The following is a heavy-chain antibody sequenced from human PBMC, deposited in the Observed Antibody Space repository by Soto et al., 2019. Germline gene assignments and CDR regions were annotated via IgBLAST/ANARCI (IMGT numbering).Heavy chain of an antibody. Sequence: GGSLRLSCAASGFTFSDSSVHWVRQASGKGLEWVGRIRNKANSYATAYAASVRGRFTISRDDSKNTAFLQMNSLNTEDTAVYYCISHSPEDMIRTWGQGTLVTVSS. J-gene: IGHJ4*02. CDR3: ISHSPEDMIRT. CDR1: GFTFSDSS. D-gene: IGHD2-15*01. V-gene: IGHV3-73*01. CDR2: IRNKANSYAT.